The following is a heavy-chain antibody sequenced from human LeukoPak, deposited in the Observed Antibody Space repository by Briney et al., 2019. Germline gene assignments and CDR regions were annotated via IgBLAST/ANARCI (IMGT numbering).Heavy chain of an antibody. V-gene: IGHV3-21*01. CDR3: ARGRCIIYYYYMDV. D-gene: IGHD2-8*01. CDR2: ISSSSSYI. CDR1: GFTFSSYS. J-gene: IGHJ6*03. Sequence: GGSLRLSCAASGFTFSSYSMNWVRQAPGKGLEWVSSISSSSSYIYYADSVKGRFTISRDNAKNSLYLQMNSLRAEDTAVYYCARGRCIIYYYYMDVWGKGTTITVSS.